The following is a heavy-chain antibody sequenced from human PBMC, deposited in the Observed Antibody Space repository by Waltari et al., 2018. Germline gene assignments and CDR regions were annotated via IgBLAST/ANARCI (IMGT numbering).Heavy chain of an antibody. D-gene: IGHD6-13*01. CDR1: GGSISSGSYY. J-gene: IGHJ4*02. CDR2: IYTSGST. CDR3: ARGLIAAANDY. Sequence: QVQLQESGPGLVKPSQTLSLTCTVSGGSISSGSYYWSWIRQPAGKGLEWIGYIYTSGSTNYNPSLKSRFTISVDTSKNQFSLKLSSVTAADTAVYYCARGLIAAANDYWGQGTLVTVSS. V-gene: IGHV4-61*09.